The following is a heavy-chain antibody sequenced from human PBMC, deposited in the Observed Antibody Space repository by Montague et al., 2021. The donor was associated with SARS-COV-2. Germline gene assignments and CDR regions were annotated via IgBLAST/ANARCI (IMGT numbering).Heavy chain of an antibody. CDR1: GFTFSTYA. D-gene: IGHD2/OR15-2a*01. V-gene: IGHV3-30-3*01. Sequence: SLRLSCAASGFTFSTYAMHWVRQAPGKGLGWVAVISYDGSNKYYADSVKGRFTISRDSSKNTLYLQMNSLRAEDTAVYYCARVLGGYYGMDVWGQGTTVTVSS. J-gene: IGHJ6*02. CDR3: ARVLGGYYGMDV. CDR2: ISYDGSNK.